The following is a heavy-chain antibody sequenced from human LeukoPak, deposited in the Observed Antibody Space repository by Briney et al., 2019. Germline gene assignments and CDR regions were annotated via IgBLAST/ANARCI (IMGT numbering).Heavy chain of an antibody. CDR3: ARDYITSWWDP. Sequence: ASVKVSCKASGYTFTGYYIQWVRQAPGQGLDWMGRINPNSGDTTYAQKFQGRVTMTRDTSISTAYMELSGLRSDDTAVYYCARDYITSWWDPCGQGTLVTVSS. CDR2: INPNSGDT. CDR1: GYTFTGYY. D-gene: IGHD2-2*01. J-gene: IGHJ5*02. V-gene: IGHV1-2*06.